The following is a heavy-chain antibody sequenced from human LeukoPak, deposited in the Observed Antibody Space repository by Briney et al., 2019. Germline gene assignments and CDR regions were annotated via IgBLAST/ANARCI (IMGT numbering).Heavy chain of an antibody. CDR2: INTDGSST. J-gene: IGHJ3*02. Sequence: GGSLRLSCAASGFTFSSYWMHWVRQAPGKGLVWVSRINTDGSSTSYADSVKGRFTISRDNAKNTLYLQMNSLRAEDTAVYYCARPLYDYGGNLDAFDIWGQGTMVTVSS. CDR1: GFTFSSYW. D-gene: IGHD4-23*01. V-gene: IGHV3-74*01. CDR3: ARPLYDYGGNLDAFDI.